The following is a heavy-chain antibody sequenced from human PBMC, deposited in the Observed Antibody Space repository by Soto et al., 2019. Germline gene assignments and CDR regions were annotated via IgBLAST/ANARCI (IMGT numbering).Heavy chain of an antibody. Sequence: SETLSLTCFVSGYFIGAGGYYWSWIRHHPGKGLEWIGSFYSSGSIIYNPSLRSRVSISGDMSTNQFSMSLTSVTAADTARYYCARMYSSGSGWFHPWGQGTLVTVSS. CDR2: FYSSGSI. CDR3: ARMYSSGSGWFHP. V-gene: IGHV4-31*02. J-gene: IGHJ5*02. CDR1: GYFIGAGGYY. D-gene: IGHD6-19*01.